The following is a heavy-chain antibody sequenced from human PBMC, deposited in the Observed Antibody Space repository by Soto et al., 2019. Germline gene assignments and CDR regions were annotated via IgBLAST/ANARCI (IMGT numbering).Heavy chain of an antibody. CDR3: ARQGSNGAYYYYGMDV. V-gene: IGHV5-51*01. CDR1: GDRFSSYW. CDR2: IYPGDSDT. J-gene: IGHJ6*02. Sequence: PGESLKISCKGSGDRFSSYWIAWVRQMSGKGLEWMGIIYPGDSDTIYSPSFQGQVTFSADKSTSTAYLQWSSLKASDTAMYYCARQGSNGAYYYYGMDVWGQGTTVTVSS. D-gene: IGHD2-8*01.